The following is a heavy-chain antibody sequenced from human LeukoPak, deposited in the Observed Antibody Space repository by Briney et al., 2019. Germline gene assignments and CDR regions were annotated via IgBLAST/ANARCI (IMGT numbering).Heavy chain of an antibody. CDR3: ARVRDGYNDC. CDR2: IYYSGST. J-gene: IGHJ4*02. V-gene: IGHV4-59*01. D-gene: IGHD5-24*01. Sequence: SETLSLTCTVPGGSICSYYWSWIRQPPGKGLEWIGYIYYSGSTNYNPSLKSRVTISVDTSKNQFSLKLSPVSAADTAVYYCARVRDGYNDCWGQGTLVTVSS. CDR1: GGSICSYY.